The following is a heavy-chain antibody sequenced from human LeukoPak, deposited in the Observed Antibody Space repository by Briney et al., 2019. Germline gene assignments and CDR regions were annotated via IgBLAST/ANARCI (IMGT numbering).Heavy chain of an antibody. Sequence: GGSLRLSCAASGSTFSNYWMHWVRQAPGKGLVWVSRINSDGSSTDYADSVQGRFTISRDNAKNTVYLQMNSLRAEDTALYYCVYSFWSGYSDIWGHGTLVTVSS. V-gene: IGHV3-74*01. CDR2: INSDGSST. D-gene: IGHD3-3*01. J-gene: IGHJ4*01. CDR1: GSTFSNYW. CDR3: VYSFWSGYSDI.